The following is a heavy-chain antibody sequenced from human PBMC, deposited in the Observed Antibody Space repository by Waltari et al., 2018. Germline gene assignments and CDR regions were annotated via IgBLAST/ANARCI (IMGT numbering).Heavy chain of an antibody. J-gene: IGHJ4*02. Sequence: EVQLVQSGAEVKKPGESLKISCKGFGYSFTSYWIGWVRQLPGKGLEWMGFIYPVDSDSRYSPSSQGQVPISADTSITTTFLQWSSLKASDTAMYYCAAPRAPDWLLPDYWGQGTLVTVSS. CDR1: GYSFTSYW. CDR2: IYPVDSDS. CDR3: AAPRAPDWLLPDY. V-gene: IGHV5-51*01. D-gene: IGHD3-9*01.